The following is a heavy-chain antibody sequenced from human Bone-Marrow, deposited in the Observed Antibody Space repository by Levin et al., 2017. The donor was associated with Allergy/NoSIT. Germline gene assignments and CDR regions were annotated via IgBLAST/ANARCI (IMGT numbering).Heavy chain of an antibody. D-gene: IGHD2/OR15-2a*01. V-gene: IGHV3-30*02. CDR2: ISFDGSKK. J-gene: IGHJ4*02. Sequence: GGSLRLSCITSGFIFNREGMHWVRQAPGKGLEWVALISFDGSKKYYGDTVKGRFIISRDNSKNTLFLQMDNLRPEDTALYYCAKESLLLDSWGQGTLVTVSS. CDR3: AKESLLLDS. CDR1: GFIFNREG.